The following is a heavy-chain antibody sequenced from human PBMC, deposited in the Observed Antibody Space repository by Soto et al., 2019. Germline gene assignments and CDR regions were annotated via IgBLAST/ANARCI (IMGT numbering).Heavy chain of an antibody. CDR1: GYTFTSYG. CDR2: ISTYNGDT. Sequence: ASVKVSCKASGYTFTSYGISWVRQAPGQGLEWMGWISTYNGDTDYAQKVQGRVTMTTDTSTSTAYMELRSLTSDDMAFYYCAREFSLTNTFDYWGQGTLVTVSS. CDR3: AREFSLTNTFDY. V-gene: IGHV1-18*03. J-gene: IGHJ4*02. D-gene: IGHD1-1*01.